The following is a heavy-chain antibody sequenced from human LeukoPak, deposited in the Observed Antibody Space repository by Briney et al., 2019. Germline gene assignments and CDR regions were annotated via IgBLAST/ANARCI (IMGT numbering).Heavy chain of an antibody. CDR2: IYTSGST. Sequence: SETLSLTCTVSGGSISSGSYYWSWIRQPAGKGLEWIGRIYTSGSTNYNPSLKSRVTISVDTSKNQFSLQLTSVTAADTAVYYCARNGLYSSTWYVGGDYWGQGTLVTVSS. D-gene: IGHD6-13*01. V-gene: IGHV4-61*02. CDR1: GGSISSGSYY. CDR3: ARNGLYSSTWYVGGDY. J-gene: IGHJ4*02.